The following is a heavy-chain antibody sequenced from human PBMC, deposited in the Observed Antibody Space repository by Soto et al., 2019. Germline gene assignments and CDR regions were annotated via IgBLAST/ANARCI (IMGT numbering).Heavy chain of an antibody. Sequence: EVQLLESGGGLVQPEGSLRLSCAASGFTFSSYAMSWVRQAPGKGLEWVSAISGSGGSKYYADSVKGRFTISRDNSKNTLYLQMNCLIAEDTAVYYCAKLNVPAAITSPCDYWGQGTLVTVSS. D-gene: IGHD2-2*01. CDR3: AKLNVPAAITSPCDY. V-gene: IGHV3-23*01. J-gene: IGHJ4*02. CDR1: GFTFSSYA. CDR2: ISGSGGSK.